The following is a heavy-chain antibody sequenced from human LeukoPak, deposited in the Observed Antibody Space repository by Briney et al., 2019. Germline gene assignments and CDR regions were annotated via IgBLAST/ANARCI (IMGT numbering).Heavy chain of an antibody. Sequence: SETLSLTCAVYGGSFSGYYWSWIRQPPGKGLEWIGEINHSGSTNYNPSLKSRVIISLDTSRNQFSLKLNSVTAADTAVYYCAKSNGYGLIDIWGQGTMVTVSS. D-gene: IGHD3-10*01. CDR1: GGSFSGYY. J-gene: IGHJ3*02. CDR2: INHSGST. V-gene: IGHV4-34*01. CDR3: AKSNGYGLIDI.